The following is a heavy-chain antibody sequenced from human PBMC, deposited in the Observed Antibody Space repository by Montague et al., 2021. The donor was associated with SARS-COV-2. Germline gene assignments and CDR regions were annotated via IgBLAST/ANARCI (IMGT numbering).Heavy chain of an antibody. CDR3: ARSRENYNILTGYPYYFDY. Sequence: SETLSPTCTVSGGSICRYYWNWIRQPPGKGLEWIAYIYYSGSTNYNPSLKSRVTISVDTSKNQFSLKLSSVTAADTAVYYCARSRENYNILTGYPYYFDYWGQGTLVTVSS. V-gene: IGHV4-59*01. CDR1: GGSICRYY. J-gene: IGHJ4*02. CDR2: IYYSGST. D-gene: IGHD3-9*01.